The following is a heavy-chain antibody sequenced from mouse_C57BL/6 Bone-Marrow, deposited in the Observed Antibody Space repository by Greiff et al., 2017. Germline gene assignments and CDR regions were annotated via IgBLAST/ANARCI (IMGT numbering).Heavy chain of an antibody. J-gene: IGHJ1*03. CDR1: GYTFTSYD. V-gene: IGHV1-85*01. D-gene: IGHD1-1*01. CDR3: ARDYGSSYWYFDD. CDR2: IYPRDGST. Sequence: VQLQQSGPELVKPGASVKLSCKASGYTFTSYDINWVKQRPGQGLEWIGWIYPRDGSTKYNEKFKGKATLTVDTSSSTAYMELHSLTSEDSAVYCCARDYGSSYWYFDDWGTGTTVTVSS.